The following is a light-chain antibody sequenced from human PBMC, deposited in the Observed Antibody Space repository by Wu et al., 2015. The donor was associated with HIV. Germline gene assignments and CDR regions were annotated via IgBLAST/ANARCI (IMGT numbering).Light chain of an antibody. Sequence: EIVMTQSPATLSVSPGERATLSCRASQSVSGKLAWYQQKPGQAPRLLIYGASRRATGISATFSGSGSGTEFTLTISSLQPEDVATYYCQKYNTAPWTFGQGTKVEVK. J-gene: IGKJ1*01. CDR2: GAS. V-gene: IGKV3-15*01. CDR3: QKYNTAPWT. CDR1: QSVSGK.